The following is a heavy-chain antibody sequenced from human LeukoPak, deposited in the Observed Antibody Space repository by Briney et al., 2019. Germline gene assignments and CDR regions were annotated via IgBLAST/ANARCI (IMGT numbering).Heavy chain of an antibody. D-gene: IGHD2-2*02. Sequence: ASVKVSCKASGGTFSSYAISWVRQAPGQGLEWMGGIIPIFGTANYAQKFQGRVTITADEFTSTAYMELSSLRSEDTAVYYCARGKGYCSSTTCYTGSRSLDYWGQGTLVTVSS. CDR1: GGTFSSYA. J-gene: IGHJ4*02. CDR3: ARGKGYCSSTTCYTGSRSLDY. CDR2: IIPIFGTA. V-gene: IGHV1-69*13.